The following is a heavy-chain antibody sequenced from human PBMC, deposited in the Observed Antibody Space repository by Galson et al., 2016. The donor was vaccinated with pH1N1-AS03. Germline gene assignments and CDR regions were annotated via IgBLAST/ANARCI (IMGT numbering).Heavy chain of an antibody. CDR2: IYPGDSDT. D-gene: IGHD3-10*01. Sequence: QSGAEVKKPGESLKISCKGSGYSFSSYWIVWVRQMPGKGLEWMRIIYPGDSDTTYCPSFQGQVTIPADRSISTAYLQWSSLKASDTAIYHCARQQFDGMDVWGQGTTVSVSS. CDR3: ARQQFDGMDV. V-gene: IGHV5-51*01. CDR1: GYSFSSYW. J-gene: IGHJ6*02.